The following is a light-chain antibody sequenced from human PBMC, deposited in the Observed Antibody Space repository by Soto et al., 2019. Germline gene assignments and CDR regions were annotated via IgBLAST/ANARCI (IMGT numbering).Light chain of an antibody. CDR3: SSYTTRDPYV. Sequence: QSALTQPASVSGSPGQSITISCTGTSSDVGAYNFVSWYQFHPGRAPKLIIYEVTIRPSGVSNRFSGSKSGNTASLTISGLQAEDEADYYCSSYTTRDPYVFGSGTKLTVL. CDR1: SSDVGAYNF. CDR2: EVT. J-gene: IGLJ1*01. V-gene: IGLV2-14*01.